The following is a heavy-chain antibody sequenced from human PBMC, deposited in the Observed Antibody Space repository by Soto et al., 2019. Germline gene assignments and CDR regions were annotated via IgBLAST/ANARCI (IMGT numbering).Heavy chain of an antibody. CDR3: ASSDYYDSSGYYYYDY. Sequence: SVKVSCKASGGTFSSYAISWVRQAPGQGLEWMGGIIPIFGTANYAQKFQGRVTITADESTSTAYMELSSLRSEDTAVYYCASSDYYDSSGYYYYDYWGQGTLVTVSS. V-gene: IGHV1-69*13. J-gene: IGHJ4*02. D-gene: IGHD3-22*01. CDR1: GGTFSSYA. CDR2: IIPIFGTA.